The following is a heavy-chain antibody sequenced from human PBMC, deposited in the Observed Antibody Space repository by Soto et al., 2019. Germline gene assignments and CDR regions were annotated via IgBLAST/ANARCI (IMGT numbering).Heavy chain of an antibody. J-gene: IGHJ4*02. D-gene: IGHD3-22*01. CDR1: GGSFSGYY. V-gene: IGHV4-34*01. CDR2: INHSGST. CDR3: ARGRYYDSSGPLGY. Sequence: QVQLQQWGAGLLKPSETLSLTCAVYGGSFSGYYWSWIRQPPGKGLEWIGEINHSGSTNYNPSLKSRVTISVDTAKTQFSLKLSSVTAADTAVYYCARGRYYDSSGPLGYWGQGTLVTVSS.